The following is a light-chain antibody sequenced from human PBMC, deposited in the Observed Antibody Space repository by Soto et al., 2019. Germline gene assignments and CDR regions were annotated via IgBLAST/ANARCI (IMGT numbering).Light chain of an antibody. CDR1: QAIITY. CDR2: TTT. V-gene: IGKV1-39*01. J-gene: IGKJ1*01. Sequence: DIQMTQSPSSLSASVGDRVTITCRASQAIITYLNWYQQKPGEAPKLLIYTTTSLQSGVPSRFSGSGYGTDFTLTINSLQPEDYATYYCQQSYRSWTFGQGTKVEL. CDR3: QQSYRSWT.